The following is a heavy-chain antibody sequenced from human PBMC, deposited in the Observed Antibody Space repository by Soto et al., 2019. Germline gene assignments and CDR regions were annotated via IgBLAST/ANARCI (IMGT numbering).Heavy chain of an antibody. CDR1: GFTVSSNY. V-gene: IGHV3-53*01. Sequence: VSLRLSCAASGFTVSSNYMSWVRQAPGKGLEWVSVIYSGGSTYYADSVKGRFTISRDNSKNTLYLQMNSLRAEDTAVYYCARAAPDSPYYYDSSGYYYYYGMDVWGQGTTVTVSS. J-gene: IGHJ6*02. CDR2: IYSGGST. D-gene: IGHD3-22*01. CDR3: ARAAPDSPYYYDSSGYYYYYGMDV.